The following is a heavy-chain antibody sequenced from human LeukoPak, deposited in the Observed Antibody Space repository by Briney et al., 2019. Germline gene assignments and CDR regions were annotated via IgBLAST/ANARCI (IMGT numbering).Heavy chain of an antibody. Sequence: ASVKVSCKASGGTFSSYAISWVRQAPGQGLEWMGGIIPIFGTANYAQKFQGRVTITADESTSTAYMERSSLRSEDTAVYYCARVRGYCSGGSCSGYYFDYWGQGTLVTVSS. D-gene: IGHD2-15*01. J-gene: IGHJ4*02. V-gene: IGHV1-69*01. CDR3: ARVRGYCSGGSCSGYYFDY. CDR1: GGTFSSYA. CDR2: IIPIFGTA.